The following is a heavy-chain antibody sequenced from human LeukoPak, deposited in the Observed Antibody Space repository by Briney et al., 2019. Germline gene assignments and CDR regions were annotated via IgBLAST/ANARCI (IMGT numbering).Heavy chain of an antibody. D-gene: IGHD2-21*02. V-gene: IGHV1-2*04. CDR1: GYTFTGYY. J-gene: IGHJ4*02. CDR2: INPNSGGT. Sequence: GASVKVSCKASGYTFTGYYMHWVRQAPGQGLEWMGWINPNSGGTNYAQKFQGWVTMTRDTSISTAYMELSRLRSDDTAVYYCAREQAVVTARAFDYWGQGTLVTVSS. CDR3: AREQAVVTARAFDY.